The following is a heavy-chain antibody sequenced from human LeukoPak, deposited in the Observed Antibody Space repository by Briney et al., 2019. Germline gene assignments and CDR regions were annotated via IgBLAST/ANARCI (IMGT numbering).Heavy chain of an antibody. D-gene: IGHD4-23*01. CDR3: AREVSRWPYYFDY. Sequence: SETPSLTCTVSGGSISSGDYYWSWIRQPPGKGLEWIGYIYYSGSTYYNPSLKSRVTISVDTSKNQFSLKLSSVTAADTAVYYCAREVSRWPYYFDYWGQGTLVTVS. CDR1: GGSISSGDYY. CDR2: IYYSGST. J-gene: IGHJ4*02. V-gene: IGHV4-30-4*01.